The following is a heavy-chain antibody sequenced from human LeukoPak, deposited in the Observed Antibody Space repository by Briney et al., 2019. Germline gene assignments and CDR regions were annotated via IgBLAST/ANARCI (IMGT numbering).Heavy chain of an antibody. J-gene: IGHJ4*02. Sequence: GASVKVSCKASGGTFRNYAISWVRQAPGQGLEWMGGIIPMFRTVNYAQKIQGRVTITADESTSTAYMELSSLKASDTAMYYCARHAWFGELLSLDYWGQGTLVTVSS. D-gene: IGHD3-10*01. CDR1: GGTFRNYA. CDR2: IIPMFRTV. V-gene: IGHV1-69*13. CDR3: ARHAWFGELLSLDY.